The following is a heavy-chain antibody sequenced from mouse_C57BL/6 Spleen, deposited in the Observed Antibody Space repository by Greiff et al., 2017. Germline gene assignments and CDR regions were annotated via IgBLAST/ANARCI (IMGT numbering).Heavy chain of an antibody. CDR1: GFTFSSYA. J-gene: IGHJ4*01. CDR2: ISDGGSYT. D-gene: IGHD2-3*01. CDR3: AREDGYYAMDY. Sequence: EVQGVESGGGLVKPGGSLKLSCAASGFTFSSYAMSWVRQTPEKRLEWVATISDGGSYTYYPDNVKGRITISRDNAKNNLYLQMSHLKSEDTAMYYCAREDGYYAMDYWGQGTSVTVSS. V-gene: IGHV5-4*01.